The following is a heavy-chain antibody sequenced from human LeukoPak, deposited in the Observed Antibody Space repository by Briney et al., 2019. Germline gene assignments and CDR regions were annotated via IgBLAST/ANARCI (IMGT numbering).Heavy chain of an antibody. D-gene: IGHD5-18*01. J-gene: IGHJ4*02. CDR2: IYPGDSDT. CDR1: GYRFNSYW. V-gene: IGHV5-51*01. Sequence: KCGESLKISCQASGYRFNSYWIGWVRQMPGKGLEWMGIIYPGDSDTRYSPSCQGQVTISVDLSISVAYLQWNSLRASDTAMYYCARRGMSPPTDEYGIRVDFDSWGQGTLVTVSS. CDR3: ARRGMSPPTDEYGIRVDFDS.